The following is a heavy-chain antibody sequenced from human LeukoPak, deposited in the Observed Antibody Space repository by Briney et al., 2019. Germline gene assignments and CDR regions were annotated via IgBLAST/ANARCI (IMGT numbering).Heavy chain of an antibody. CDR3: ARGDWGSITHWFDP. V-gene: IGHV4-59*01. CDR1: GGSISSYY. CDR2: IYYSGST. J-gene: IGHJ5*02. Sequence: SETLSLTCTVSGGSISSYYWSWIRQPPGKGLEWIGHIYYSGSTNYNPSLKSRVTISVDTSKNQFSLKLSSVTAADTAVYYCARGDWGSITHWFDPWGQGTLVTVSS. D-gene: IGHD3-16*01.